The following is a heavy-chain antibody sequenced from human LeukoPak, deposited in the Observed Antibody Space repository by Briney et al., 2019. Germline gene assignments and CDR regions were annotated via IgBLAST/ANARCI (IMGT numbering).Heavy chain of an antibody. V-gene: IGHV3-48*03. Sequence: GGSLRLSCVGSGFTFSTYNMNWFRQAPGKGLEWVSYINKAGDSIYYAHSVKGRFTISRDNAKNSLYLQMSSLRVEDTAVYYCELDSYDSCPSHIWFDPWGQGTLVTVSS. J-gene: IGHJ5*02. CDR2: INKAGDSI. CDR3: ELDSYDSCPSHIWFDP. CDR1: GFTFSTYN. D-gene: IGHD3-22*01.